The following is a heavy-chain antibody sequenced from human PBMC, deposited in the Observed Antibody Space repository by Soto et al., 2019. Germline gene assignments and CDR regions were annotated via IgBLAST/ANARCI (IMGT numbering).Heavy chain of an antibody. Sequence: GGSLRLSCAASGFTFSNYWMHWVRQDPEKGLVWVSLINSDGRTTTYADSVKGRFTISRDNAKNTLYLQMNSLRDEDTAVYYCARSDIGHFDYWGQGNRVTVSS. CDR1: GFTFSNYW. CDR2: INSDGRTT. CDR3: ARSDIGHFDY. V-gene: IGHV3-74*01. J-gene: IGHJ4*02.